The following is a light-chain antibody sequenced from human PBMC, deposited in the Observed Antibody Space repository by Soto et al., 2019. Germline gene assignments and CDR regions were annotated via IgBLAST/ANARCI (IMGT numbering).Light chain of an antibody. CDR2: DVN. Sequence: QCVRAQPASVSGAGVQAITIPCTGTSSDVGRYNYVSWFQQHPGKVPKLIIYDVNNWPSGVSDRFSGSKSGNTASLTISGLQPEGEADYYCSSFTTSSTFVFGTGTKVTVL. CDR1: SSDVGRYNY. CDR3: SSFTTSSTFV. J-gene: IGLJ1*01. V-gene: IGLV2-14*03.